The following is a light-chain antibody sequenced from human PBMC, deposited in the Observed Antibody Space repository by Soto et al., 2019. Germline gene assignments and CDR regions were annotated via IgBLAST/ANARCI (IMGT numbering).Light chain of an antibody. CDR2: GAS. J-gene: IGKJ4*01. CDR3: QQRSNGFT. V-gene: IGKV3-11*01. CDR1: QSVSSY. Sequence: EIVLTQSPATLSLSPGERATLSCRASQSVSSYLVWYQQKPGQAPSLLIYGASKRATGVPARFSGSGSGTDFSLTISSLEPEDFAYYYCQQRSNGFTFGGGTKVEI.